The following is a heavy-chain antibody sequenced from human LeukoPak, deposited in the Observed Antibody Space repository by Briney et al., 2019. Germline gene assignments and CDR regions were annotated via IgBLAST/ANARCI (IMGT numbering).Heavy chain of an antibody. D-gene: IGHD6-19*01. CDR1: GFTFSSCD. CDR2: IGTAGDT. CDR3: ARDAAQWLVKT. J-gene: IGHJ4*02. V-gene: IGHV3-13*01. Sequence: GGSVRLSCAASGFTFSSCDMHWVRQATGKGLEWVSAIGTAGDTYYPGSVKGRFTISRENAKNSLYLQMNSLRAGDTAVYYCARDAAQWLVKTWGQGTLVTVSS.